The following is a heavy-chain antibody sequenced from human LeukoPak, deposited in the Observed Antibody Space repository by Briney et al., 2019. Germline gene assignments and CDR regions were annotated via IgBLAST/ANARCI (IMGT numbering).Heavy chain of an antibody. V-gene: IGHV1-8*01. CDR2: MNPNSGNT. CDR1: GYTFTSYG. D-gene: IGHD2-15*01. CDR3: ARGPIGYCSGGSCT. J-gene: IGHJ4*02. Sequence: GASAKVSCKASGYTFTSYGINWVRQATGQGLEWMGWMNPNSGNTGYAQKFQGRVTMTRNTSISTAYMELSSLRSEDTAVYYCARGPIGYCSGGSCTWGQGTLVTVSS.